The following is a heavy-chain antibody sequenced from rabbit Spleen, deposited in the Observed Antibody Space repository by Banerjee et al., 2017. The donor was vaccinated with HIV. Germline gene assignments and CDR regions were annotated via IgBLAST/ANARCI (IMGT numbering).Heavy chain of an antibody. CDR2: IDAGSSGFT. D-gene: IGHD1-1*01. Sequence: QSLEESGGDLVKPGASLTLTCTASEVSFSYSSYICWVRQAPGKGLEWIACIDAGSSGFTYFATWAKGRFTISKTSSTTVTLQMTRLTAADTATYFCARDTSSSFSSYGIDLWGPGTLVTVS. CDR1: EVSFSYSSY. J-gene: IGHJ6*01. V-gene: IGHV1S40*01. CDR3: ARDTSSSFSSYGIDL.